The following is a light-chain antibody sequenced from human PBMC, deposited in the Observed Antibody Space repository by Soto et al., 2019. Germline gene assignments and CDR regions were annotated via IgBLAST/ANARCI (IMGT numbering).Light chain of an antibody. J-gene: IGLJ1*01. CDR2: GNS. CDR3: QSYDSSLGVLYV. Sequence: QSVLTQPPSVSGAPGQRVTISCTGSSSNIGAGYDVHWYQQLPGTAPKLFIYGNSNRPSGVPDRFSGSKSGTSAALAITGLEAEDEADYYCQSYDSSLGVLYVFGTGTKLTVL. CDR1: SSNIGAGYD. V-gene: IGLV1-40*01.